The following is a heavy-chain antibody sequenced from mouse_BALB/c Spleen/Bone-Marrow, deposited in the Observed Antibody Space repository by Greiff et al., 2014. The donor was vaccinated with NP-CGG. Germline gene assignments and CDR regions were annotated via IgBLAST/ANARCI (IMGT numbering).Heavy chain of an antibody. CDR1: ELTYSSYG. CDR2: ISGGDAYT. V-gene: IGHV5-6*01. D-gene: IGHD3-3*01. Sequence: EVQRVESGGDLMRPGGSLKLSCAASELTYSSYGMSWVRQTPDKRLEWVATISGGDAYTYYPDSVKGRFTISRDSAKNILYLQMSSLKSEDTAMYYCGRGDGSMDYWGQGTSVTVSS. J-gene: IGHJ4*01. CDR3: GRGDGSMDY.